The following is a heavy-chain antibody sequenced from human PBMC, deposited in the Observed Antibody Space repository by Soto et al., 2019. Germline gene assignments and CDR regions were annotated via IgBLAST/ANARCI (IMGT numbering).Heavy chain of an antibody. CDR3: ARDAQYSSSWYDNYYYYGMDV. V-gene: IGHV4-59*01. Sequence: PSETLSLTCTVSGGSISSYYWSWIRQPPGKGLEWIGYIYYSGSTNYNPSLKSRVTISVDTSKNQFSLKLSSVTAADTAVYYCARDAQYSSSWYDNYYYYGMDVWGQGTTVTVSS. CDR1: GGSISSYY. CDR2: IYYSGST. D-gene: IGHD6-13*01. J-gene: IGHJ6*02.